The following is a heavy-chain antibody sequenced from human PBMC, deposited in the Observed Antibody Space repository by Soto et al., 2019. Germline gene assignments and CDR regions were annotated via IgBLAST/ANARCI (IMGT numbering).Heavy chain of an antibody. D-gene: IGHD6-13*01. Sequence: ASVKLSCKASGYTFTSYYMHWLRQAPGQGLEWMGIINPSGGSTSYPQKFQGRVTMTRDTSTSTGCMELSSLRTEDTAVYYCARSTGFFRQQLNYSGQGTLVTVSS. CDR2: INPSGGST. V-gene: IGHV1-46*01. CDR1: GYTFTSYY. J-gene: IGHJ4*02. CDR3: ARSTGFFRQQLNY.